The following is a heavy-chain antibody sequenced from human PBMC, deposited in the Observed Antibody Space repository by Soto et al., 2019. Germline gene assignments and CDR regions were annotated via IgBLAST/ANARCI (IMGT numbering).Heavy chain of an antibody. CDR1: GYSFTSYW. V-gene: IGHV5-10-1*01. CDR3: EVVVAATIFDDAFDI. D-gene: IGHD2-15*01. CDR2: IDPSDSYT. J-gene: IGHJ3*02. Sequence: GESLKISCKGSGYSFTSYWISWVRQMPGKGLEWMGRIDPSDSYTNYSPSFQGHVTISADKSISTAYLQWSSLKASDTAMYYCEVVVAATIFDDAFDIWGQGTMVTVSS.